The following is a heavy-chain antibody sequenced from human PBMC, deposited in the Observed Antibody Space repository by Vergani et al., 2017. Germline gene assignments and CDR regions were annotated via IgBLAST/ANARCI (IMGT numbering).Heavy chain of an antibody. V-gene: IGHV4-34*11. CDR2: IYYSGST. J-gene: IGHJ4*02. CDR1: GGSFSGYY. CDR3: ARGRYSSGXYF. D-gene: IGHD6-19*01. Sequence: QEQLQQWGAGLLKPSETLSLTCAVYGGSFSGYYWSWIRQPPGKGLEWIGYIYYSGSTNYNPALKSRVTISLDTSKSQFSLKLSSVTAADTAVYYCARGRYSSGXYFWGQGTLVTVSS.